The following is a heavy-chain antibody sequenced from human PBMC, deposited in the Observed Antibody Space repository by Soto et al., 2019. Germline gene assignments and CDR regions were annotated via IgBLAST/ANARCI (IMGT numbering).Heavy chain of an antibody. Sequence: GGSLRLSCAASGFTFDDYAMHWVRQAPGKGLEWVSGISWNSGSIGYADSVKGRFTISRDNAKNSLYLQMNSLRAEDTALYYCAKEFGGDNAFDIWGQGTMVTVSS. CDR3: AKEFGGDNAFDI. V-gene: IGHV3-9*01. CDR1: GFTFDDYA. D-gene: IGHD3-10*01. CDR2: ISWNSGSI. J-gene: IGHJ3*02.